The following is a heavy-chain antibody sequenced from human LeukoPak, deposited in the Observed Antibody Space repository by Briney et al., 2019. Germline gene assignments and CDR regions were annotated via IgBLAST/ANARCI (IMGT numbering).Heavy chain of an antibody. CDR3: ARDTVVGYYDSNGQYYFDY. V-gene: IGHV3-30*01. Sequence: SLRLSCAASGFTFSIYAMHWVRQAPGKGLEWVAVMSYDGSNKYYADSVKGRFTISRDNSKYTLYLQMNSLRAEDTAVYYCARDTVVGYYDSNGQYYFDYWGQGTLVTVSS. D-gene: IGHD3-22*01. CDR2: MSYDGSNK. CDR1: GFTFSIYA. J-gene: IGHJ4*02.